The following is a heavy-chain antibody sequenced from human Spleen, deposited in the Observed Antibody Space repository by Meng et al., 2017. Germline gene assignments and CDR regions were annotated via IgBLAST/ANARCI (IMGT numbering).Heavy chain of an antibody. J-gene: IGHJ4*02. CDR2: IIPISATT. Sequence: SVKVSCKAPGGTFNTYGVSWVRQAPGQGLEWMGGIIPISATTNYAQKLVGRVTITTDDSTSTVYMELSSLTSEDTAVYFCARIAGDDRGWFPLRWGQGTLVTVSS. CDR3: ARIAGDDRGWFPLR. CDR1: GGTFNTYG. V-gene: IGHV1-69*05. D-gene: IGHD6-19*01.